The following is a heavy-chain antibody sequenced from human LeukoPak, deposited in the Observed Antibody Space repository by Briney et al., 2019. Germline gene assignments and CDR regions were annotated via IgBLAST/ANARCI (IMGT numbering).Heavy chain of an antibody. J-gene: IGHJ4*02. D-gene: IGHD6-6*01. Sequence: GGSLRLSCAASGFTFSIYGLHWVRQAPGKGLEWVAFIRHDGGNQYYADSVKGRFTISRDNSKNTLYLQMDSLKPEDTAVYYCARDVESSSPLPLGYWGQGTLVTVSS. CDR2: IRHDGGNQ. CDR3: ARDVESSSPLPLGY. CDR1: GFTFSIYG. V-gene: IGHV3-30*02.